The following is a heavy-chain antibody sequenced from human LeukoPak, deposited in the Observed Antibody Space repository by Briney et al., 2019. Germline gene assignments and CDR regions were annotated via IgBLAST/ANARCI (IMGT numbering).Heavy chain of an antibody. CDR2: IIPILGIA. Sequence: SVKVSCKASGGTFSSYAISWVRQAPGQGLEWMGRIIPILGIANYAQKFQGRVTITADKSTSTAYTELSSLRSEDTAVYYCARAAGSGSDYWGQGTLVTVSS. J-gene: IGHJ4*02. CDR1: GGTFSSYA. V-gene: IGHV1-69*04. D-gene: IGHD3-10*01. CDR3: ARAAGSGSDY.